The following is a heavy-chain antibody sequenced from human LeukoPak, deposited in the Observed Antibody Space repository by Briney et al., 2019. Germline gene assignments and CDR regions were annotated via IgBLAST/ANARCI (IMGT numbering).Heavy chain of an antibody. CDR2: ISASGGDT. CDR3: ARDRGKDYFGD. D-gene: IGHD4-23*01. Sequence: GGSLRLSCAASGFTFTTYALSWVRLAPGKGLEWVSGISASGGDTFYADSVKGRFSISRDDSKNTVYLQMNSLRAEDTALYYCARDRGKDYFGDWGQGTQVTVSS. J-gene: IGHJ4*02. CDR1: GFTFTTYA. V-gene: IGHV3-23*01.